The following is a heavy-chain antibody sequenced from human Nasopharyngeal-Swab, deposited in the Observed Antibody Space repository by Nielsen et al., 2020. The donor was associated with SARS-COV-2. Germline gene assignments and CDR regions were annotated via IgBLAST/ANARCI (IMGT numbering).Heavy chain of an antibody. CDR3: ARGLARLQWFGEYIDC. D-gene: IGHD3-10*01. CDR2: ISYNGKNK. Sequence: GGSLRLSCAASGFNFDGCAMHWVRQAPGKGLEWVSTISYNGKNKYYPESVKGRFTISRDNSKNTLYLQMDSLSFEDTAVYYCARGLARLQWFGEYIDCWGPGTLVTVSS. J-gene: IGHJ4*02. V-gene: IGHV3-30*04. CDR1: GFNFDGCA.